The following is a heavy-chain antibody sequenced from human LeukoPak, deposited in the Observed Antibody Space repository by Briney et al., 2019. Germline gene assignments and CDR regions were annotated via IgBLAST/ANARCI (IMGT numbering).Heavy chain of an antibody. CDR1: GFTFSSYA. J-gene: IGHJ4*02. CDR3: ARDPGWSGYYEDY. V-gene: IGHV3-23*01. Sequence: PGGSLRLSCAASGFTFSSYAMSWVRQAPGKGLEWVSSIRGSGGNTYYADSVKGRFTISRDNAKNSLYLQMNSLRAEDTAVYYCARDPGWSGYYEDYWGQGTLVTVSS. D-gene: IGHD3-3*01. CDR2: IRGSGGNT.